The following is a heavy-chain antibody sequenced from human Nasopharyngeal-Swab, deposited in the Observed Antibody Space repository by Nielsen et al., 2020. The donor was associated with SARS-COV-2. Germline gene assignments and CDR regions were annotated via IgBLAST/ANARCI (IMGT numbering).Heavy chain of an antibody. J-gene: IGHJ4*02. Sequence: WVRQAPGQGLEWLGGIIPIFGTANYAQKFQGRGTITADESTSTAYMELSSLRSEDTAVYYCARDQRRGYSGYDHTYFDYWGQGTLVTVSS. CDR2: IIPIFGTA. CDR3: ARDQRRGYSGYDHTYFDY. D-gene: IGHD5-12*01. V-gene: IGHV1-69*01.